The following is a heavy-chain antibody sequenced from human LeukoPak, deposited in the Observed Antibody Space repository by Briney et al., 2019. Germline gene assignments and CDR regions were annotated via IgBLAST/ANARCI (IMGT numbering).Heavy chain of an antibody. CDR1: GFTFSSYG. CDR2: ISYDGSNK. D-gene: IGHD3-22*01. V-gene: IGHV3-30*03. J-gene: IGHJ3*02. Sequence: PGRSLRLSCAASGFTFSSYGMHWVRQAPGKGLEWVAVISYDGSNKYYADSVKGRFTISRDNSKNTLYLQMNSLRAEGTAVYYCATGNYYDSSRAFDIWGQGTMVTVSS. CDR3: ATGNYYDSSRAFDI.